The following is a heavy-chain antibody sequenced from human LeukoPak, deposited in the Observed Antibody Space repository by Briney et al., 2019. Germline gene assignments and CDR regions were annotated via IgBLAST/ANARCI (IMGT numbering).Heavy chain of an antibody. D-gene: IGHD6-13*01. CDR3: AREEQQLGAFDI. CDR2: IYSGGNT. J-gene: IGHJ3*02. CDR1: GFTVSSNY. V-gene: IGHV3-53*01. Sequence: GGSLRLSCAASGFTVSSNYMSWVRQAPGKGLDWVSVIYSGGNTYYADSVKGRFTISRDNSKNTLYLQMNSLRAEDTAVYYCAREEQQLGAFDIWGQGTMVTVSS.